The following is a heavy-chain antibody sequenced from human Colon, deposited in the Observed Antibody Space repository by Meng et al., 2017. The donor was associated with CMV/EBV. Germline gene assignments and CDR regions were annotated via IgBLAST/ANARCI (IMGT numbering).Heavy chain of an antibody. J-gene: IGHJ1*01. Sequence: GESLKISCAASGFTFSSYAMSWVRQAPGKGLEWVSAISGSGGSTYYADSVKGRFTISRENAKNSVYLQMNSLRAEDTAIYYCARERIVEVPAAAYFQHWGQGTLVTVSS. D-gene: IGHD2-2*01. CDR3: ARERIVEVPAAAYFQH. CDR2: ISGSGGST. CDR1: GFTFSSYA. V-gene: IGHV3-23*01.